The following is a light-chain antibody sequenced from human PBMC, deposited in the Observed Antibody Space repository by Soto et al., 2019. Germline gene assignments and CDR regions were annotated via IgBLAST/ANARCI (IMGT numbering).Light chain of an antibody. J-gene: IGLJ1*01. Sequence: QSVLTQPPSVSGAPGQRVTISCTGSSSNIGEGYYVHWYQQLSGTAPILLIYGNSNRPSGVPDRFSGSKSGTSASLAITGLQAEDEADYYCQSYDSSLSGSDYVFGTGTKVTVL. CDR3: QSYDSSLSGSDYV. V-gene: IGLV1-40*01. CDR2: GNS. CDR1: SSNIGEGYY.